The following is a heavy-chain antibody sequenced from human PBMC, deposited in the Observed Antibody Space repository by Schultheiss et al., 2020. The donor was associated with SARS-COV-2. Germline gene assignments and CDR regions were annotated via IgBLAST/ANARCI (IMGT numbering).Heavy chain of an antibody. J-gene: IGHJ3*02. CDR1: GFTFSSYS. V-gene: IGHV3-21*01. CDR2: ISSSSSYI. CDR3: ARWGIYQPATMAFDI. D-gene: IGHD3-16*01. Sequence: GGSLRLSCAASGFTFSSYSMNWVRQAPGKGLEWVSSISSSSSYIYYADSVKGRFTISRDNAKNSLYLQINSLRAEDTAVYYCARWGIYQPATMAFDIWGQGTMVTVSS.